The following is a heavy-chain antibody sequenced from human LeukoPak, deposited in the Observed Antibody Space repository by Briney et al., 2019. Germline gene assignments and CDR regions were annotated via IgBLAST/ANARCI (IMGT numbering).Heavy chain of an antibody. CDR2: ISGSGSTT. CDR1: GFTFSTYG. Sequence: GGSLRLSCSASGFTFSTYGMSWVRQAPGKGLEWVISISGSGSTTFYADSVKGRFTISRDNSKNMLYLQMTSLRAEDTAVYYCAELGITMIGGVWGKGTTVTISS. D-gene: IGHD3-10*02. J-gene: IGHJ6*04. CDR3: AELGITMIGGV. V-gene: IGHV3-23*01.